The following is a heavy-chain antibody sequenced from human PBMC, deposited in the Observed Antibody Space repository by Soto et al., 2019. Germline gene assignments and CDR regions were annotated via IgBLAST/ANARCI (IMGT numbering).Heavy chain of an antibody. CDR1: GFSFNTYV. Sequence: GGSLRLSCTDSGFSFNTYVMDWVRQAPGKGLEWVARILYDGSKEYYADPVKGRFTTSRDNSKNTLYLQMDRLRVEDTAVYFCAKGLALMADHWGQGTPVTVS. CDR2: ILYDGSKE. D-gene: IGHD2-21*01. V-gene: IGHV3-30*18. J-gene: IGHJ4*02. CDR3: AKGLALMADH.